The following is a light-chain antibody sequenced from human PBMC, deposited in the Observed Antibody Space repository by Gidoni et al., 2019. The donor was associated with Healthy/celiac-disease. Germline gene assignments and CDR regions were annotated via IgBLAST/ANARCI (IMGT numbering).Light chain of an antibody. Sequence: QSVLTQPPSVSAAPGQKVTISCSGSSSNIGTNYVSWYQPPPGTAPKLLMYENNKRPSGIPDRFSGSKSGTSATLGITGLQTGDEADYYCGTWDSSLSAAVFGGGTKLTV. J-gene: IGLJ2*01. CDR1: SSNIGTNY. CDR3: GTWDSSLSAAV. CDR2: ENN. V-gene: IGLV1-51*02.